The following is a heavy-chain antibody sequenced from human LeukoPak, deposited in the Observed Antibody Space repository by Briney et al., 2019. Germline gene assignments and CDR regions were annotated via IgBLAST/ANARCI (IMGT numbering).Heavy chain of an antibody. V-gene: IGHV1-18*01. J-gene: IGHJ5*02. CDR3: ARDPGSFLSSSGWLNWFDP. CDR2: ISTYNGNT. CDR1: GYTFISFG. D-gene: IGHD6-19*01. Sequence: ASVKVSCKASGYTFISFGVRWVRQAPGQWLEWMGWISTYNGNTDYAHNLQGRVTMTTDTSTSIVYMELRSLRSDDTAVYYCARDPGSFLSSSGWLNWFDPWGQGTLVTVSS.